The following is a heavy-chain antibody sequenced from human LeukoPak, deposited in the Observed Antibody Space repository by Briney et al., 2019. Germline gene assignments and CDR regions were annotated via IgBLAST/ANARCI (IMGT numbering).Heavy chain of an antibody. V-gene: IGHV4-39*01. CDR3: ARHFTGPGTYTPYFGMDV. D-gene: IGHD3-16*01. CDR2: IYYSGST. CDR1: GGSVSSSIYY. Sequence: SETLSLTCTVSGGSVSSSIYYWGWIRQPPGKGLEWIGSIYYSGSTSYNPSLKSRVTISVDTSKNQFSLKLTSVTAADTAVYYCARHFTGPGTYTPYFGMDVWGQGTTVTVSS. J-gene: IGHJ6*02.